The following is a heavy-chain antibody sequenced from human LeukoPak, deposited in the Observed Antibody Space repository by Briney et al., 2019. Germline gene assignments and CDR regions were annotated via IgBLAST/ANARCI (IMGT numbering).Heavy chain of an antibody. CDR2: ISSSSSYI. CDR1: GFTFSSYS. CDR3: ASAGWNDVY. J-gene: IGHJ4*02. Sequence: GGSLRLSCAASGFTFSSYSMNWVRQAPGKGLEWVSSISSSSSYIYYADSVKSRFTISRDNAKNSLYLQMNSLRAEDTAVYYCASAGWNDVYWGQGTLVTVSS. V-gene: IGHV3-21*01. D-gene: IGHD1-1*01.